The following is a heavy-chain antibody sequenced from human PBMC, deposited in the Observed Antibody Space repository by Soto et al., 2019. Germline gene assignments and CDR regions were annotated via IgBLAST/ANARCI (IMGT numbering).Heavy chain of an antibody. V-gene: IGHV3-23*01. J-gene: IGHJ4*02. Sequence: DVQLLESGGGLVQPEGSLRLSCAASGFTFSSYAMGWVRQGPGKGLEWVAVVSIGGSTHYADSVRGRFTISRDNSKNTQSLQMSSLAAEKTVVYCCGKRRGAGGHFDYWGQGALVTVSS. CDR3: GKRRGAGGHFDY. CDR1: GFTFSSYA. D-gene: IGHD2-15*01. CDR2: VSIGGST.